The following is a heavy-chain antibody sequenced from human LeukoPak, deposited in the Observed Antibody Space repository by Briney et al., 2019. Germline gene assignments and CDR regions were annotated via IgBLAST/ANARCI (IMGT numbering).Heavy chain of an antibody. CDR3: ARYCSGGSCRYYFDY. V-gene: IGHV5-10-1*01. D-gene: IGHD2-15*01. Sequence: HGESLKISCKGSGYSFTSYWISWVRQMPGKGLEWMGRIDPSDSYTNYSPSFQGHVTISADKSISTAYLQWSSLKASDTAMYYCARYCSGGSCRYYFDYWGQGTLVTVSS. CDR2: IDPSDSYT. CDR1: GYSFTSYW. J-gene: IGHJ4*02.